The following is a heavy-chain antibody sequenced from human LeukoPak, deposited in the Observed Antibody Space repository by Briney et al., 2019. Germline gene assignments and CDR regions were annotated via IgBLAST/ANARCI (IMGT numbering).Heavy chain of an antibody. CDR2: INTGSSYI. J-gene: IGHJ3*02. V-gene: IGHV3-21*01. CDR1: GFTFSSFN. D-gene: IGHD2-15*01. Sequence: PGGSLRLSCAASGFTFSSFNMNWVRQAPGKGLEWVSSINTGSSYIYYADSVKGRFTISRDNAKNSLYLQMNSLRAEDTAIYYCAMVYCSGGYCYSGEGAFDIWGQGTMVTVSS. CDR3: AMVYCSGGYCYSGEGAFDI.